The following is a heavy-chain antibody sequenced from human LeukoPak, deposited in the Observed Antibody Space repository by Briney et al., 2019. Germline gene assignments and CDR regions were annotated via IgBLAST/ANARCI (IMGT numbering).Heavy chain of an antibody. D-gene: IGHD6-25*01. V-gene: IGHV5-51*01. CDR2: IYPGDSDT. Sequence: GGSLKISCKGSGYAFTRYWIGGGRQVPGKGLEGMGIIYPGDSDTRYSPSFQGQVTISADKSISTAYLQWSSLKASDTAMYYCARQNSGWFDPWGQGTPVTVSS. CDR1: GYAFTRYW. CDR3: ARQNSGWFDP. J-gene: IGHJ5*02.